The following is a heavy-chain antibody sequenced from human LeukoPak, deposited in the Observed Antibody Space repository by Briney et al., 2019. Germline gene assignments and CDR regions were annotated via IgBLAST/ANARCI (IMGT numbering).Heavy chain of an antibody. CDR1: GYTFTNYD. CDR3: ARDSSDDAFDI. Sequence: VSENVSCKACGYTFTNYDINGVQQATGQGLKWIGWMNPNSGNPGYAQKFQGRVTMTRNTSISTAETELSSLGSEDAAVYYCARDSSDDAFDIWGQGTMVTVSS. CDR2: MNPNSGNP. J-gene: IGHJ3*02. V-gene: IGHV1-8*01.